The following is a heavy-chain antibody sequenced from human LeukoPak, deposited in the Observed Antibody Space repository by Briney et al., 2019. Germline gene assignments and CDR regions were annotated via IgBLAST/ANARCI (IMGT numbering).Heavy chain of an antibody. V-gene: IGHV3-33*07. CDR1: GFTFSRYW. CDR2: IWYDGSNK. D-gene: IGHD6-19*01. Sequence: GGSLRLSCAASGFTFSRYWMSWVRQAPGKGLEWVAVIWYDGSNKDYADSVKGRFTISRDNSKNTLYLQMNSLRGEDTAVYYCARDGAVAGLGKFDYWGQGTLVTVSS. J-gene: IGHJ4*02. CDR3: ARDGAVAGLGKFDY.